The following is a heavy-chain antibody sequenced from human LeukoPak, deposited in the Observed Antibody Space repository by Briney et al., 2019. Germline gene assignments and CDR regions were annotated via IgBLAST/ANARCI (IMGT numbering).Heavy chain of an antibody. V-gene: IGHV3-9*03. J-gene: IGHJ4*02. D-gene: IGHD6-19*01. CDR1: GFTFNDFA. CDR2: ITWNSGRI. Sequence: PGRSLRLSCAASGFTFNDFAMHWVRQAPGKGLEWVSGITWNSGRIAYADSVKGRFTISRDNAKNSLYLQMNSLRAEDMALYYCAKMSGYTSGWIDYWGQGALVNVSS. CDR3: AKMSGYTSGWIDY.